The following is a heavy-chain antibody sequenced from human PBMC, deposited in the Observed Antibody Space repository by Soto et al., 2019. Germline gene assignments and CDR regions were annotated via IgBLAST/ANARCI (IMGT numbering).Heavy chain of an antibody. D-gene: IGHD6-6*01. V-gene: IGHV3-21*01. CDR1: GFTFSSYS. Sequence: GGSLRLSCAASGFTFSSYSMNWVRQAPGKGLEWVSSISSSSSYIYYADSVKGRFTISRDNAKNSLYLQMNSLRAEDTAVYYCAREREEQLVSTELYYYYGMDVWGQGTTVTVSS. CDR2: ISSSSSYI. J-gene: IGHJ6*02. CDR3: AREREEQLVSTELYYYYGMDV.